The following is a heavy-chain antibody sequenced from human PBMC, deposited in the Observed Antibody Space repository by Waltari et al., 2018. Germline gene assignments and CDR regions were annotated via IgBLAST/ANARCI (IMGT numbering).Heavy chain of an antibody. V-gene: IGHV7-4-1*01. Sequence: QVHLEQSGSELKRPGASVRISCLTSGYTFTAYALNWVRQAPGQGLQWLGWVNTQTGNPTYAQGLSRRFVFSVDTSVATAYLQIDSLTTSDSAVYFCSREALVGTNTIVDYWGRGTLVTV. CDR3: SREALVGTNTIVDY. CDR2: VNTQTGNP. J-gene: IGHJ4*02. CDR1: GYTFTAYA. D-gene: IGHD1-26*01.